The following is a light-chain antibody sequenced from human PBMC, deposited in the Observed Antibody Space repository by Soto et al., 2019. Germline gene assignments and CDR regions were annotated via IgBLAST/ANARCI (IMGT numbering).Light chain of an antibody. J-gene: IGKJ2*01. CDR1: QSVSSY. CDR2: DAS. CDR3: QQRSNWPYT. V-gene: IGKV3-11*01. Sequence: EIVLTQSPATLSLSPGERATLSCRASQSVSSYLAWYQQKPGQAPRLLIYDASNRATGIPARFSGIGSGTDFTLTISSLEPEDLAVYYCQQRSNWPYTFGQGTKLEIK.